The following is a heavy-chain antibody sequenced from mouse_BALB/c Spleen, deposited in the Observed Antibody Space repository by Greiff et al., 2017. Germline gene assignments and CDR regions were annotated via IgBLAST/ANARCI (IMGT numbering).Heavy chain of an antibody. Sequence: EVMLVESGPGLVKPSQSLSLTCTVTGYSITSDYAWNWIRQFPGNKLEWMGYISYSGSTSYNPSLKSRISITRDTSKNQFFLQLNSVTTEDTATYYCARGYGNFFDYWGQGTTLTVSS. D-gene: IGHD2-10*02. V-gene: IGHV3-2*02. J-gene: IGHJ2*01. CDR1: GYSITSDYA. CDR2: ISYSGST. CDR3: ARGYGNFFDY.